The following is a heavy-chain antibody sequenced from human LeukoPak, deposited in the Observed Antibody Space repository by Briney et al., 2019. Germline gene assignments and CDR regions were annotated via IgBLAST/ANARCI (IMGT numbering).Heavy chain of an antibody. Sequence: GASVKVSCKASGYTFTSYGISWVRQAPGQGLEWMGWISAYNGNTNYAQKLQGRVAMTTDTSTSTAYMELSSLRSEDTAVYYCARDHTQETYYDFWSGYSHFDYWGQGTLVTVSS. J-gene: IGHJ4*02. CDR2: ISAYNGNT. V-gene: IGHV1-18*01. CDR1: GYTFTSYG. D-gene: IGHD3-3*01. CDR3: ARDHTQETYYDFWSGYSHFDY.